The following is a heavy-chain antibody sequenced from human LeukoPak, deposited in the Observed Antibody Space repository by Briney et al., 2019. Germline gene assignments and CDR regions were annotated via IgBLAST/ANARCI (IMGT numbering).Heavy chain of an antibody. Sequence: PGGSLRLSCAASGFTVSNNYMSWVRQAPGKGLEWVSVIYSGGSTYYADSVKGRFTISRDNSKNTLFLQMNSLRAEDTAVYYCARGDYGSGSPYYYYYMDVWGKGTTVTISS. CDR1: GFTVSNNY. V-gene: IGHV3-53*01. CDR3: ARGDYGSGSPYYYYYMDV. CDR2: IYSGGST. J-gene: IGHJ6*03. D-gene: IGHD3-10*01.